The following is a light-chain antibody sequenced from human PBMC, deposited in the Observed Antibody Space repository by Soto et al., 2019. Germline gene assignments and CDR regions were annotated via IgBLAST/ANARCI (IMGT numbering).Light chain of an antibody. CDR1: GSNIGNNY. Sequence: QSVLTQPPSVSAAPGQKVTISCSGSGSNIGNNYVSWYQQLPGTAPKLLIYENNKRPSGIPDRFSGSKSGTSATLGITGLQTGDEADYYCGTWDSSLSARVFGTGTKVTVL. J-gene: IGLJ1*01. CDR3: GTWDSSLSARV. CDR2: ENN. V-gene: IGLV1-51*02.